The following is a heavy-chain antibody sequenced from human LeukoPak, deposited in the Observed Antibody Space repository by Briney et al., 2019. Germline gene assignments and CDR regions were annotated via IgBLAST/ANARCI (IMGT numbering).Heavy chain of an antibody. Sequence: SETLSLTCKVSGGSISSYYWSWIRQPPGKGLGWLGYIYYSGSTNYNPSLKSRVTISVDTSKNQFSLKVRSVTAADTAVYYCARGYSSSSEPFDYWGQGTLVTVSS. V-gene: IGHV4-59*01. J-gene: IGHJ4*02. D-gene: IGHD6-6*01. CDR3: ARGYSSSSEPFDY. CDR1: GGSISSYY. CDR2: IYYSGST.